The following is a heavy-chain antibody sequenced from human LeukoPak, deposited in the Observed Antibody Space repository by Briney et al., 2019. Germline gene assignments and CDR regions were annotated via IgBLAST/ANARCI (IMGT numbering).Heavy chain of an antibody. J-gene: IGHJ4*02. CDR3: ASCSNMGGSGSYYNDY. D-gene: IGHD3-10*01. V-gene: IGHV1-24*01. CDR1: GYTFTGYY. CDR2: FDPEDGET. Sequence: ASVKVSCKASGYTFTGYYMHWVRQAPGQGLEWMGGFDPEDGETIYAQKFQGRVTITADESTSTAYMELSSLRSEDTAVYYCASCSNMGGSGSYYNDYWGQGTLVTVSS.